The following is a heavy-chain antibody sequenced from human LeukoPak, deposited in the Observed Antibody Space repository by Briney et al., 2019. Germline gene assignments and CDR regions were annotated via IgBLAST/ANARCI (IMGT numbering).Heavy chain of an antibody. J-gene: IGHJ4*02. D-gene: IGHD2/OR15-2a*01. V-gene: IGHV3-23*01. Sequence: PGGSLRLSCAPSGFTFSSYAMSWVRQAPGKGLEWVSSTSGSGITTYYGDSVKDRFTTSRDNSKNTLYLQMNSLRAEDTAVYYCARISTSSPSDHWGQGTLVTVSS. CDR2: TSGSGITT. CDR3: ARISTSSPSDH. CDR1: GFTFSSYA.